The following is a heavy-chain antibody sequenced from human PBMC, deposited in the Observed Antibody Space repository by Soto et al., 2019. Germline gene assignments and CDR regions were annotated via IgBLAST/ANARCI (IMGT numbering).Heavy chain of an antibody. CDR3: ARDGDCSGGSCYYFDY. J-gene: IGHJ4*02. Sequence: ASVKVSCKASGYTFTSYYMHWVRQAPGQGLEWMGRINPNSGGTNYAQKFQGWVTMTRDTSISTAYMELSRLRSDDTAVYYCARDGDCSGGSCYYFDYWGQGTLVTVSS. V-gene: IGHV1-2*04. D-gene: IGHD2-15*01. CDR2: INPNSGGT. CDR1: GYTFTSYY.